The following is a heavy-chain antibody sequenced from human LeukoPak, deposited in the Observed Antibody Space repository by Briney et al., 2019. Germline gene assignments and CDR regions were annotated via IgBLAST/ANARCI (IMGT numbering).Heavy chain of an antibody. V-gene: IGHV5-51*01. CDR3: ARQKGYCSSTSCYEGLPNWYYYMDV. Sequence: SGESLKISCKASGYSFTTYWIGWVRQMPGKGLEWMGIIYPDDSETNYSPSFQGQVSMSVDKSITTAYLQWSSLKASDTAMYYCARQKGYCSSTSCYEGLPNWYYYMDVWGKGTTVTVSS. J-gene: IGHJ6*03. D-gene: IGHD2-2*01. CDR1: GYSFTTYW. CDR2: IYPDDSET.